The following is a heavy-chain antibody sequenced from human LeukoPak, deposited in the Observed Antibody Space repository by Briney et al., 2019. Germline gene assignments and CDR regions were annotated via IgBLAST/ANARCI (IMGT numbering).Heavy chain of an antibody. D-gene: IGHD5-12*01. CDR2: ITPILGIA. J-gene: IGHJ4*02. CDR3: ARDPPIVATTTRPYYFDY. CDR1: GGTFSSYA. V-gene: IGHV1-69*04. Sequence: SVQVSCKASGGTFSSYAISWVRQAPGQGLEWMGRITPILGIANYAQKFQGRVTITADKSTSTAYMELSSLRSEDTAVYYCARDPPIVATTTRPYYFDYWGQGTLVTVSS.